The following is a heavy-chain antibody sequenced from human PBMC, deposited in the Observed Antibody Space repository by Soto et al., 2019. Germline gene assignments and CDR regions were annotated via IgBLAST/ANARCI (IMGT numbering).Heavy chain of an antibody. J-gene: IGHJ4*02. Sequence: GGSLRLSCAASGFTFSSYAMHWVRQAPGKGLEWVAVISYDGSNKYYADSVKGRFTISRDNSKNTLYLQMNSLRAEDTAVYYCARVKEVYDYWGQGTLVTVSS. CDR2: ISYDGSNK. CDR1: GFTFSSYA. CDR3: ARVKEVYDY. D-gene: IGHD2-8*01. V-gene: IGHV3-30-3*01.